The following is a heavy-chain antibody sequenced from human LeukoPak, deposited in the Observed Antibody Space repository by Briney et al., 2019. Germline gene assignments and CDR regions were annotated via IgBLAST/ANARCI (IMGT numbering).Heavy chain of an antibody. D-gene: IGHD3-22*01. J-gene: IGHJ3*02. Sequence: ASVKVSCKASGYTFTGYYMHWVRQAPGQGLEWMGWINPNSGGTNYAQKFQGRVTMTRDTSISTAYMELSRLRSDDTAVYYCANLMRSITMIVVVTERAFDIWGQGTMVTVSS. CDR2: INPNSGGT. CDR1: GYTFTGYY. CDR3: ANLMRSITMIVVVTERAFDI. V-gene: IGHV1-2*02.